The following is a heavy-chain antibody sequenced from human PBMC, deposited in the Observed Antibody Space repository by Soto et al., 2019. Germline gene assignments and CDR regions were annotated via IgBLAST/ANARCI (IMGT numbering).Heavy chain of an antibody. D-gene: IGHD3-22*01. CDR3: AKVLYDSSGYLSASLDY. Sequence: QVQLVESGGGVVQPGRSLRLSCAASGFTFSSYGMHWVRQAPGKGLEWVAVISYDGSNKYYADSVKGRFTISRDNSKHTLYLQMNSLRAEDTAVYYCAKVLYDSSGYLSASLDYWGQGTLVTVSS. CDR2: ISYDGSNK. J-gene: IGHJ4*02. CDR1: GFTFSSYG. V-gene: IGHV3-30*18.